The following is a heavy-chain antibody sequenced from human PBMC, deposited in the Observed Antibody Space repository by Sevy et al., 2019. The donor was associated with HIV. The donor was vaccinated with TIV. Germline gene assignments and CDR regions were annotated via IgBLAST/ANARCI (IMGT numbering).Heavy chain of an antibody. J-gene: IGHJ4*02. Sequence: GGSLRLSYAASGFTFSSYAMSWVRQAPGKGLEWVSAISGSGGSTYYADSVKGRFTISRDNSKNTLYLQMNSLRAEDTAVYYCAKLTAGRITMIVVVSYYFDYWGQGTLVTVSS. CDR3: AKLTAGRITMIVVVSYYFDY. D-gene: IGHD3-22*01. CDR2: ISGSGGST. CDR1: GFTFSSYA. V-gene: IGHV3-23*01.